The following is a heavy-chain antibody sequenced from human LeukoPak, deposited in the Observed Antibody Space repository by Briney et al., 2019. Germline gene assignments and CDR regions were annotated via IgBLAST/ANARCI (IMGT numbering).Heavy chain of an antibody. V-gene: IGHV3-23*01. J-gene: IGHJ4*02. CDR1: GFTVSSNYA. CDR3: AKNQGQWLVPVDY. D-gene: IGHD6-19*01. CDR2: MSGSGGST. Sequence: GGSLRLSCAASGFTVSSNYAMSWVRQAPGKGLEWVSSMSGSGGSTYYADSVKGRFTISRDNSKNTLYLQMNNLRAEDTALYYCAKNQGQWLVPVDYWGQGTLVTVSS.